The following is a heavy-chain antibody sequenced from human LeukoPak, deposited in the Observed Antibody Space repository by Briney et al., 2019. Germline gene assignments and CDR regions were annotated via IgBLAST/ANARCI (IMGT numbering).Heavy chain of an antibody. CDR1: GFTFSSYW. J-gene: IGHJ3*02. V-gene: IGHV3-7*01. Sequence: GGSLRLSCAASGFTFSSYWMSWVRQAPGKGLEWVANIKQDGSEKYYVDSVKGRFTISRDNAKNSLYLQMNSLRAEDTAVYYCASLPILITIGFDIWGQGTMVTVSS. D-gene: IGHD3-16*01. CDR2: IKQDGSEK. CDR3: ASLPILITIGFDI.